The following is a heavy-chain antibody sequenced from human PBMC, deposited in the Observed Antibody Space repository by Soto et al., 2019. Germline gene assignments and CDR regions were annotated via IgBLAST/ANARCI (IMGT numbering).Heavy chain of an antibody. D-gene: IGHD3-3*02. V-gene: IGHV3-74*01. CDR2: INDDGNSA. CDR1: GFTFSSSW. CDR3: TTELARDY. J-gene: IGHJ4*02. Sequence: EVQLVESGGGLVQPGGSLRLSCAASGFTFSSSWMQWVRQGPGKGLEWVSRINDDGNSADYADSVKGRFTTSRDNAKNMLYLHMNSLRDEDTAVYFCTTELARDYWGQGTLVTVSS.